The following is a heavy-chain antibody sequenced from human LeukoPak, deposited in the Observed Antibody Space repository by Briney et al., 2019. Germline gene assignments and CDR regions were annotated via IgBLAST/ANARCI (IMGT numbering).Heavy chain of an antibody. Sequence: ASVTVSCKASGYTFTSYGINWVRQAPGQGLEWMGWISTYNGNTKYSQKLQGRVTMTTDTSTSTVYMELKSLRSDDTAVYYCTREGGYSSGWYDYWGQGTLVTVSS. CDR1: GYTFTSYG. D-gene: IGHD6-19*01. CDR3: TREGGYSSGWYDY. J-gene: IGHJ4*02. CDR2: ISTYNGNT. V-gene: IGHV1-18*01.